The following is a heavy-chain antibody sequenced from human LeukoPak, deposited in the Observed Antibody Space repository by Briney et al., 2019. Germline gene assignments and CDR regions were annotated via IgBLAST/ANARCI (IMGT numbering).Heavy chain of an antibody. D-gene: IGHD3-22*01. Sequence: SETLSLTCTVSGGSISSYYWSWIRQPPGKGLEWIGYIYYSGSTNYNPSLKSRVTISVDTSKNQFSLKLSSVTAADTAVYYCARAPYYYDSSGLMWWFDPWGQGTLVTVSS. CDR1: GGSISSYY. V-gene: IGHV4-59*01. CDR2: IYYSGST. CDR3: ARAPYYYDSSGLMWWFDP. J-gene: IGHJ5*02.